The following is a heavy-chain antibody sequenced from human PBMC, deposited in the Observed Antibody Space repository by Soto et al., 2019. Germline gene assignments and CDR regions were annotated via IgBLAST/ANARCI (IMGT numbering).Heavy chain of an antibody. D-gene: IGHD3-22*01. CDR2: IYYSGIT. V-gene: IGHV4-31*03. Sequence: QVQLQESGPGLVKPSQTLSLTCTVSGGSISSGGYYWSWIRQHPGKGLEWIGYIYYSGITYYNPSLKSRVTISVDTSKNQLSLHLSSVTAADTALYYWARVKKYWDSSGNWFDPWGQGTLVTVSS. CDR3: ARVKKYWDSSGNWFDP. J-gene: IGHJ5*02. CDR1: GGSISSGGYY.